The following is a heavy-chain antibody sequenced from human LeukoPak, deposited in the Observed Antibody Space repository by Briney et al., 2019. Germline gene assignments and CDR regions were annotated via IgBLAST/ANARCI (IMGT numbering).Heavy chain of an antibody. CDR3: ARGRISGYSNYGFDY. V-gene: IGHV4-34*01. CDR1: GGSFSGYY. CDR2: INHSGST. D-gene: IGHD4-11*01. Sequence: PSETLSLSCAVYGGSFSGYYWSWIRQPPGKGLEWIGEINHSGSTNYNPSLKSRVTISVDTSKNQFSLKLSSVTAADTAVYYCARGRISGYSNYGFDYWGQGTLVTVSS. J-gene: IGHJ4*02.